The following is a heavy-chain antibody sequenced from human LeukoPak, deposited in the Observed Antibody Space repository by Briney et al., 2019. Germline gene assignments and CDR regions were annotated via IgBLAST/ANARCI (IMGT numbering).Heavy chain of an antibody. J-gene: IGHJ6*04. CDR1: GGSFSGYY. CDR3: ARVQASYYYGSGSYRGRGYYYAMDV. D-gene: IGHD3-10*01. V-gene: IGHV4-34*01. CDR2: INHSGFT. Sequence: SETLSLTCAVYGGSFSGYYWSWIRQPPGKGLECIGEINHSGFTNYNPSLKSRVTISVDTSKNQFSLKLSSVTAADTAVYYCARVQASYYYGSGSYRGRGYYYAMDVWGKGTTVTVSS.